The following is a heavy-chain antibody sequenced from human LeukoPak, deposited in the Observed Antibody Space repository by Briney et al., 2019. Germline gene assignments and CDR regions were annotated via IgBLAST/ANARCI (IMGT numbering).Heavy chain of an antibody. CDR3: ARGLDRRDIVVVVAATPDY. CDR1: GYTFTSYY. J-gene: IGHJ4*02. V-gene: IGHV1-46*01. D-gene: IGHD2-15*01. Sequence: ASVKVSCKASGYTFTSYYMHWVRQAPGQGLEWMGIINPSGGNTGYAQKFQGRVTITRNTSISTAYMELSRLRSDDTAVYYCARGLDRRDIVVVVAATPDYWGQGTLVTVSS. CDR2: INPSGGNT.